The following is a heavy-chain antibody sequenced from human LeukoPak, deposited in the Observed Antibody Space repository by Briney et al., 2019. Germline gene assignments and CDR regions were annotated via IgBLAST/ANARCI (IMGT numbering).Heavy chain of an antibody. CDR1: GFTFSSYA. V-gene: IGHV3-23*01. Sequence: GGSLRLSCAASGFTFSSYAMSWVRQAPGKGLEWVSAISGSGGRTYYADSVRGRFTISRDNSKNTVYVQMNSLRAQDTAVYFCVVVSYCAVDCYDYWGQGTLVTVSS. D-gene: IGHD2-21*01. CDR3: VVVSYCAVDCYDY. J-gene: IGHJ4*02. CDR2: ISGSGGRT.